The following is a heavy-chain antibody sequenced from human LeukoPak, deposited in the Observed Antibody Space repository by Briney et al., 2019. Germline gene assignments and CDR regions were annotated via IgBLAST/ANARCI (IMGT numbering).Heavy chain of an antibody. CDR3: AREGYFDWLVYYYGMDV. CDR2: ISSSTVII. CDR1: GFTFSNYN. Sequence: GGSLRLSCAGSGFTFSNYNMIWVRQAPGEGLEWVSYISSSTVIIHYADSVKGRFTISRDNAKNSLYLQMNSLRAEDTAVYYCAREGYFDWLVYYYGMDVWGQGTTVTASS. V-gene: IGHV3-48*04. D-gene: IGHD3-9*01. J-gene: IGHJ6*02.